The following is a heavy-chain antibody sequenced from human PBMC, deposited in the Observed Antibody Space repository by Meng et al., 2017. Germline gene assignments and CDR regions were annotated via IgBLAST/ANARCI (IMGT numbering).Heavy chain of an antibody. J-gene: IGHJ4*02. V-gene: IGHV1-18*04. CDR2: ISAYNGNT. D-gene: IGHD5-18*01. Sequence: ASVQVSCSASCYTFTGYYMHWVRQAPGQGLEWMGWISAYNGNTNYAQKLQGRVTMTTDTSTSTSYMELRSLRSDDTAVYYCAREADVDTAMVAFDYWGQGTLVTVSS. CDR1: CYTFTGYY. CDR3: AREADVDTAMVAFDY.